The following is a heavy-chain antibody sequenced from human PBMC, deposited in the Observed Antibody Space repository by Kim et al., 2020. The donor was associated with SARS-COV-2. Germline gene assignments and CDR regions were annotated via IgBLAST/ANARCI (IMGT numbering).Heavy chain of an antibody. J-gene: IGHJ6*02. CDR3: GKDRGGYIFFYGMDV. D-gene: IGHD1-1*01. Sequence: DSVTGRLTISRDNSTNTLSLQMNSLRAEDTAILYCGKDRGGYIFFYGMDVWGQGTTVTVSS. V-gene: IGHV3-23*01.